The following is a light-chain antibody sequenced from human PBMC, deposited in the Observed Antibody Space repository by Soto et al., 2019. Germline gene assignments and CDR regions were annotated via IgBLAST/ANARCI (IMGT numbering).Light chain of an antibody. V-gene: IGKV3-20*01. CDR1: QSVRSNY. Sequence: EIVLTQSPGTLSLSPWERATLSCRASQSVRSNYLAWYQQKPGQAPRPLIFGASSRSIDIPLRFSGSGSGTDFTLTISRLEPEDSAVYYCQQYGTSPITFGQGTRLEIK. J-gene: IGKJ5*01. CDR2: GAS. CDR3: QQYGTSPIT.